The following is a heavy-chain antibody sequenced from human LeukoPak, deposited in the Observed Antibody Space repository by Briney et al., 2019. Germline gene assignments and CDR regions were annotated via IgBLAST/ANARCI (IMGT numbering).Heavy chain of an antibody. CDR3: ATDGPDIVVVPAAIDYYYYGMDV. CDR2: ISAYNGNT. D-gene: IGHD2-2*01. J-gene: IGHJ6*02. CDR1: GYTFTSYG. Sequence: GASVKVSCKASGYTFTSYGISWVRQAPGQGLEWMGWISAYNGNTNYAQKLQGRVTMTTDTSTSTAYMELRSLRSDDTAVYYCATDGPDIVVVPAAIDYYYYGMDVWGQGTTVTVSS. V-gene: IGHV1-18*01.